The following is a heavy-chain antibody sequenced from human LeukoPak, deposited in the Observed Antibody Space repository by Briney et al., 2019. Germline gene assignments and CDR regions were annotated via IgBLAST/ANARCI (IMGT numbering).Heavy chain of an antibody. J-gene: IGHJ4*02. CDR2: IYPGDSDT. CDR3: ARQPVAGAGYYFDY. Sequence: GESLKISCQISGFTFTSYWIGWVRQMPGKGLEWMGIIYPGDSDTRYSPSFQGQVTISADKSISTAYLQWSSLKASDTAMYYCARQPVAGAGYYFDYWGQGTLVTVSS. V-gene: IGHV5-51*01. D-gene: IGHD6-19*01. CDR1: GFTFTSYW.